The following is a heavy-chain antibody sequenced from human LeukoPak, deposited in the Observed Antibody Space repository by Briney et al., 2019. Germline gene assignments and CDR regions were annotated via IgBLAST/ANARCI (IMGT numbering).Heavy chain of an antibody. D-gene: IGHD2-15*01. V-gene: IGHV1-69*05. Sequence: SVKVSCKASGGTFSSYAISWVRQAPGRGLEWMGGIIPIFGTANYAQKFQGRVTITTDESTSTAYMELSSLRSEDTAVYYCARVATYAFDIWGQGTMVTVSS. CDR3: ARVATYAFDI. CDR1: GGTFSSYA. J-gene: IGHJ3*02. CDR2: IIPIFGTA.